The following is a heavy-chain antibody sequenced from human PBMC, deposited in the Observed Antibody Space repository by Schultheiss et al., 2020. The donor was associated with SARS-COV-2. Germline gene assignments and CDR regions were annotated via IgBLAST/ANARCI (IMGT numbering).Heavy chain of an antibody. CDR2: IKSKTDGGTT. CDR1: GFTFSSYW. D-gene: IGHD3-22*01. CDR3: TRGRITMKRIVGDAFDI. V-gene: IGHV3-15*01. Sequence: GESLKISCAASGFTFSSYWMSWVRQAPGKGLEWVGRIKSKTDGGTTDYAAPVKGRFTISRDDSKSIAYLQMNSLKTEDTAVYYCTRGRITMKRIVGDAFDIWGQGTMVTVSS. J-gene: IGHJ3*02.